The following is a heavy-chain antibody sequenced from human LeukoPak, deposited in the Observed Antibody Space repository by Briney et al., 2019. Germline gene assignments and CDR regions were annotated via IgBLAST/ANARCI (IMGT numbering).Heavy chain of an antibody. J-gene: IGHJ4*02. CDR1: GGTFSSYA. CDR2: IIPILGIA. D-gene: IGHD1-20*01. Sequence: SVKVSCKASGGTFSSYAISWVRQAPGQGLEWMGRIIPILGIANYAQKFQGRVTITADKSTSTAYMELSSLRSEDTAVYYCARDQGRSITGRLAHFDYWGQGTLVTVSS. V-gene: IGHV1-69*04. CDR3: ARDQGRSITGRLAHFDY.